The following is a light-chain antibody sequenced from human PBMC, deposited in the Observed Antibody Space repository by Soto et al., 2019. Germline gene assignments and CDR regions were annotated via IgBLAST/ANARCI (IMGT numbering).Light chain of an antibody. CDR3: QKYNSAPYT. Sequence: DIQMTQSPSSLSASVGDRVNITCRASQGISNYLAWYQQKPGKVPKLLSYVASTLQSGVPSRFSGSGSGTDLYLTISSRQPEDVATYYRQKYNSAPYTLGQRTKQELK. CDR2: VAS. V-gene: IGKV1-27*01. J-gene: IGKJ2*01. CDR1: QGISNY.